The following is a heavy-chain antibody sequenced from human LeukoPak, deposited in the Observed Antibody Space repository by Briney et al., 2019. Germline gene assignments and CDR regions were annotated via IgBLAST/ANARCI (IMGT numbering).Heavy chain of an antibody. D-gene: IGHD2-2*02. CDR1: GYTFNSYD. V-gene: IGHV1-18*01. CDR3: ARRNTVNAFDI. J-gene: IGHJ3*02. Sequence: ASVKVSCTASGYTFNSYDINWVRQAPGQGLEWMGWISAYNGKTNYAQKLQGRVTMTTDTSTSTAYMELRSLRSDDTAVCYCARRNTVNAFDIWGQGTMVTVSS. CDR2: ISAYNGKT.